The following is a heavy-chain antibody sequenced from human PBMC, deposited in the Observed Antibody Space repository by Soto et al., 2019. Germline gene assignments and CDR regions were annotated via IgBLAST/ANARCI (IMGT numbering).Heavy chain of an antibody. J-gene: IGHJ4*02. CDR3: ARTGTYHSFWSGDY. CDR1: GGSFSGYY. D-gene: IGHD3-3*01. CDR2: INHSGST. V-gene: IGHV4-34*01. Sequence: SETLSLTCAVYGGSFSGYYWSWIRQPPGKGLEWIGEINHSGSTYYNPSLKSRVTISLDMSKNQFSLRLSSVTAADTAVYYCARTGTYHSFWSGDYWGQGTQVTVSS.